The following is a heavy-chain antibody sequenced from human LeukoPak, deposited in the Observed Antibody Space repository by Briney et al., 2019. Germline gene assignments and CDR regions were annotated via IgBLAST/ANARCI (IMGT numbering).Heavy chain of an antibody. V-gene: IGHV4-31*03. D-gene: IGHD3-16*01. J-gene: IGHJ4*02. Sequence: PSETLSLTCTVPGGSISSGGYYWSWIRQHPGQGLEWNGYIYYSGRTYYNPFLKRRTTISVDTSENHFSLKLSSVTATDTAVYYCARDHTGYGPIDYWGQGTLVTVSS. CDR2: IYYSGRT. CDR1: GGSISSGGYY. CDR3: ARDHTGYGPIDY.